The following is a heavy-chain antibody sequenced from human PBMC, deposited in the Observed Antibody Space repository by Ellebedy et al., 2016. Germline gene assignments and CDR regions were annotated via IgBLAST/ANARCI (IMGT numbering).Heavy chain of an antibody. J-gene: IGHJ6*03. Sequence: KVSXXGSGYSFTSYWIGWVRQMPGKGLEWMGIIYPGDSDTRYSPSFQGQVTISADKSISTAYLQWSSLKASDTAMYYCARRLDYYMDVWGKGTTVTVSS. V-gene: IGHV5-51*01. CDR3: ARRLDYYMDV. CDR2: IYPGDSDT. CDR1: GYSFTSYW.